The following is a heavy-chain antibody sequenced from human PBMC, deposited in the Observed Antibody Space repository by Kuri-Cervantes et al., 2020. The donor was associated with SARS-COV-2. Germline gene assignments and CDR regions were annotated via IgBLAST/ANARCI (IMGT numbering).Heavy chain of an antibody. CDR2: THSTVSP. V-gene: IGHV4-4*07. Sequence: GSLRLSCSVSGASISSDYWSWIRQPAGKGLEWIGRTHSTVSPRYNPSLKSRVTMSVDTSKNQFSLKLSSVTAADTAVYYCARGPSTVTRGAFDIWGQGTMVTVSS. CDR3: ARGPSTVTRGAFDI. J-gene: IGHJ3*02. CDR1: GASISSDY. D-gene: IGHD4-17*01.